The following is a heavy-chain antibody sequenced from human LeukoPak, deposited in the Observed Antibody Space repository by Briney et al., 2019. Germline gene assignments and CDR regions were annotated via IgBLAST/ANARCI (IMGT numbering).Heavy chain of an antibody. CDR3: ARMPYVWGSYRPRNAFDI. V-gene: IGHV4-34*01. Sequence: SETLSLTCAVYGGSFSGYYWSWIRQPPGKGLEWIGEINHSGSTNYNPSLKSRVTISVGTSKNQFSLKLSSVTAADTAVYYCARMPYVWGSYRPRNAFDIWGQGTRVTVSS. D-gene: IGHD3-16*02. CDR2: INHSGST. CDR1: GGSFSGYY. J-gene: IGHJ3*02.